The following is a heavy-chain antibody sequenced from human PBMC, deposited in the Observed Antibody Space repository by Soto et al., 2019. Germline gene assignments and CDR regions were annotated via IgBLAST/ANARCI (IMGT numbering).Heavy chain of an antibody. CDR3: AKDRTTTWGRDAFDI. V-gene: IGHV3-30*18. CDR2: ISYDGSNK. J-gene: IGHJ3*02. CDR1: GFTFSSYG. D-gene: IGHD1-1*01. Sequence: GGSLRLSCAASGFTFSSYGMHWVRQAPGKGLEWVAVISYDGSNKYYADSVKGRFTISRDNSKNTLYLQMNSLRAEDTALYYCAKDRTTTWGRDAFDIWGQGTMVTVSS.